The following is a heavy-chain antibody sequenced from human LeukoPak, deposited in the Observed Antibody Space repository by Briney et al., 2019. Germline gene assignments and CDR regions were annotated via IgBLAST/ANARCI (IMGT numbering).Heavy chain of an antibody. V-gene: IGHV3-30*04. Sequence: PGRSLRLSCAAAGFAFSSHAMHWVRQAPGKGLEWVAVISYDENTEYYADSVKGRFTISRDNSRNTLYLQMNSLRADDTALYYCARDLHSSSSVNWFDPWGQGTLVTVSS. D-gene: IGHD6-6*01. J-gene: IGHJ5*02. CDR2: ISYDENTE. CDR1: GFAFSSHA. CDR3: ARDLHSSSSVNWFDP.